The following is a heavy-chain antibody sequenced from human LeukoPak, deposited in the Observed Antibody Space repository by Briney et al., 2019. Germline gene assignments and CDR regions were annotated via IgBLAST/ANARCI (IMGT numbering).Heavy chain of an antibody. V-gene: IGHV7-4-1*02. D-gene: IGHD1-7*01. Sequence: GASVKVSCKASGYTFTGYYMHWVRQAPGQGLELMGWIETNTGNPTYAQGFTGRFVFSLDKSVSTAYLQISSLKAEDTAVYYCARDYTLTLGTTTYFQHWGQGTLVTVSS. J-gene: IGHJ1*01. CDR2: IETNTGNP. CDR3: ARDYTLTLGTTTYFQH. CDR1: GYTFTGYY.